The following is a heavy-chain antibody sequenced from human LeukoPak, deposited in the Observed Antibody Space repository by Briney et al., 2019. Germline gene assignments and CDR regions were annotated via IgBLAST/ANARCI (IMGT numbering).Heavy chain of an antibody. D-gene: IGHD4-17*01. CDR3: ARAHYRDYGGSDY. V-gene: IGHV4-34*01. CDR1: GGSVSGYS. CDR2: INHSGST. J-gene: IGHJ4*02. Sequence: SETLSLTCAVYGGSVSGYSWSWIRQSPGKGLEWIGEINHSGSTYYNPSLKSRVTISVDMSKNQFSLKLTSVTAADTAVYYCARAHYRDYGGSDYWGQGTLVTVSS.